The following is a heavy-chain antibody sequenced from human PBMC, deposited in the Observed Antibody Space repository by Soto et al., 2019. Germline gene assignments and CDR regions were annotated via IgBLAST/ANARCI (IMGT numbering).Heavy chain of an antibody. D-gene: IGHD1-26*01. CDR1: GGSNRSYY. V-gene: IGHV4-59*01. Sequence: QVQLQESGPGLVKPSETLSLTCTVSGGSNRSYYWSWIRQPPGKRLEWIGYIYYTGSTNYNPSLKSRVTIAVDTSKNQFSLRLTSVTAADTAVYYCARLRSYAASFDVWGQGTMVTVSS. CDR2: IYYTGST. J-gene: IGHJ3*01. CDR3: ARLRSYAASFDV.